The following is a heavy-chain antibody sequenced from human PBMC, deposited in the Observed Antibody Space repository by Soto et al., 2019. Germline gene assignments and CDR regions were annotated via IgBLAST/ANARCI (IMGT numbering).Heavy chain of an antibody. D-gene: IGHD3-3*01. Sequence: GSLRLSCAASGFTFSSYAMSWVRQAPGKGLEWVSAISGSGGSTYYADSVKGRFTISRDNSKNTLYLQMNSLRAEDTAVYYCAKSLPPDFWSGYYTFDYWGQGTLVTVSS. CDR2: ISGSGGST. CDR3: AKSLPPDFWSGYYTFDY. J-gene: IGHJ4*02. V-gene: IGHV3-23*01. CDR1: GFTFSSYA.